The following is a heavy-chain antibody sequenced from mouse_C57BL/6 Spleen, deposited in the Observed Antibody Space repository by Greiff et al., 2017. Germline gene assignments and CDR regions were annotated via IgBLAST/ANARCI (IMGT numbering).Heavy chain of an antibody. V-gene: IGHV14-4*01. Sequence: QLKESGAELVRPGASVKLSCTASGFNIKDDYMHWVKQRPEQGLEWIGWIDPENGDTEYASKFQGKATITADTSSNTAYLQLSSLTSEDTAVYYCTTYYGSSYYFDYWGQGTTLTVSS. CDR3: TTYYGSSYYFDY. CDR2: IDPENGDT. CDR1: GFNIKDDY. D-gene: IGHD1-1*01. J-gene: IGHJ2*01.